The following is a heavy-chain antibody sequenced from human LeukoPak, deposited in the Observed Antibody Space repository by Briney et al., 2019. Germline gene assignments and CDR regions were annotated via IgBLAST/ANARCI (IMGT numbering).Heavy chain of an antibody. CDR2: IYPGDSDT. CDR1: GYSFTNYW. CDR3: ARGSSWLYYFDY. V-gene: IGHV5-51*01. J-gene: IGHJ4*02. Sequence: GESLKISCKGSGYSFTNYWISWVRQMPGKGLEWMGIIYPGDSDTRYSPSFQGQVTISADKSLSTAYLQWSGLKASDTAMYYCARGSSWLYYFDYWGQGTLVTVSS. D-gene: IGHD2-2*01.